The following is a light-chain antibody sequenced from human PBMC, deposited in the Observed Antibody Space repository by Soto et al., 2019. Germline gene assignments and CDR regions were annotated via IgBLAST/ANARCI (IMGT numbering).Light chain of an antibody. CDR3: SSYAGDNNLVI. CDR2: EVS. J-gene: IGLJ2*01. CDR1: SSDVGGYNY. Sequence: QSALTQPPSASGSPGQSVTISCTGTSSDVGGYNYVSWYQQHPGKVPKLLISEVSKRPSGVPDRFSGSKSGNTASLTVSGLQAEDEADYYCSSYAGDNNLVIFGGGTKLTVL. V-gene: IGLV2-8*01.